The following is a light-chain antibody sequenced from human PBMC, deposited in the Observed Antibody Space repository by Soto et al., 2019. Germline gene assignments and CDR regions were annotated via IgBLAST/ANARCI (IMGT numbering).Light chain of an antibody. V-gene: IGKV3D-15*01. Sequence: EILLTQSPGNLSLSPGERATLSCRAIQSVTSSYLAWWQQKPGQAPRLLIYDASNRATGIPARFSGSGSGTEFTLTISSLQSEDFAVYYCQQYNNWPFITFGQGTRLEIK. CDR3: QQYNNWPFIT. J-gene: IGKJ5*01. CDR1: QSVTSSY. CDR2: DAS.